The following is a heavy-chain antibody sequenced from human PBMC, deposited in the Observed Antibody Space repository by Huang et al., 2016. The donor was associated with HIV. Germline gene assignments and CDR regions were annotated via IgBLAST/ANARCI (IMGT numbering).Heavy chain of an antibody. CDR3: ARNHDFWRGRMFAISYFDV. Sequence: QMRFQESGPGLVQPSGTLSLTCNVSGGSINTGRYYWGGIRQPPGKGLEWVGSLYDTEKRHYDPDLKGRLTMSADTSKNQVSLNLSSVTAADTAIYYCARNHDFWRGRMFAISYFDVWGRGTLVTVAS. V-gene: IGHV4-39*01. CDR1: GGSINTGRYY. D-gene: IGHD3-3*01. J-gene: IGHJ2*01. CDR2: LYDTEKR.